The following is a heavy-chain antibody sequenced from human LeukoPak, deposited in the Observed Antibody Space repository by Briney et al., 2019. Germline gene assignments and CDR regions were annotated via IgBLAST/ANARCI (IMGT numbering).Heavy chain of an antibody. CDR1: GYSISSGYY. V-gene: IGHV4-38-2*01. Sequence: PSETLSLTCVVSGYSISSGYYWGWIRQPPGKGLDWIGSIFHSGTTYYNPSLKSRVTISVDTSKNQFSLKLTSVTAADTAVYYCARHNPPPVVFGVVRGWFDPWGQGTLVSVSS. CDR2: IFHSGTT. J-gene: IGHJ5*02. D-gene: IGHD3-3*01. CDR3: ARHNPPPVVFGVVRGWFDP.